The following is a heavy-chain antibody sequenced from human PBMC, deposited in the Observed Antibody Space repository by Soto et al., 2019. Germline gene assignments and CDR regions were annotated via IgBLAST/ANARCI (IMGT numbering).Heavy chain of an antibody. Sequence: SETLSLTCTVSGGSVTNSSYYWGWIRQSPGKGLEWIGSVYYRGRSYSKSSVKSRVTISVDTSKNQFSLNLNSVTASDTAVYFCVSQRPTVITKAYFDYWGPGALVTVSS. CDR2: VYYRGRS. CDR3: VSQRPTVITKAYFDY. J-gene: IGHJ4*02. CDR1: GGSVTNSSYY. D-gene: IGHD1-20*01. V-gene: IGHV4-39*01.